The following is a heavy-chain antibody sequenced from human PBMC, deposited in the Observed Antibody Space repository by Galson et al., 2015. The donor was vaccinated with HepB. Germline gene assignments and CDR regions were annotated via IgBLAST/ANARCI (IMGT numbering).Heavy chain of an antibody. D-gene: IGHD3-22*01. CDR2: IKSKTDGGTT. V-gene: IGHV3-15*07. CDR1: GFTFSNAW. CDR3: TTHYYDSSGYYSRDAFDI. Sequence: SLRLSCAASGFTFSNAWMNWVRQAPGKGLEWVGRIKSKTDGGTTDYAAPVKGRFTISRDDSKNTLYLQMNSLKTEDTAVYYCTTHYYDSSGYYSRDAFDIWGQGTMVTVSS. J-gene: IGHJ3*02.